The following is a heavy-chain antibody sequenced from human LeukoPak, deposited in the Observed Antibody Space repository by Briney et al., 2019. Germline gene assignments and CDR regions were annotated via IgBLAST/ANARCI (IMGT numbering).Heavy chain of an antibody. V-gene: IGHV3-7*01. CDR1: GFTFSDYY. D-gene: IGHD2-15*01. Sequence: PGGSLRLSCAASGFTFSDYYMSWIRQAPGKGLEWVANINRDGSDMHYVDSVKGRFTISRDNAKNSVSLQMNTLRAEDTAVYYCVRDRGYCSGDSCRDAYDIWGRGTMVTVSS. CDR2: INRDGSDM. CDR3: VRDRGYCSGDSCRDAYDI. J-gene: IGHJ3*02.